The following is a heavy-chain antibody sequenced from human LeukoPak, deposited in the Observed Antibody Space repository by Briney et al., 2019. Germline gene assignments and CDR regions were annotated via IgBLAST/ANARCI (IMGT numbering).Heavy chain of an antibody. CDR3: ATGLGSGSYYKSPPLFDY. Sequence: GGSLRLSCAASGFTFSSYAMSWVRQAPGKGLEWVSAISGSGGSTYYADSVKGRFTISRDNSKNTLYLQMNSLRAEDTAVYYCATGLGSGSYYKSPPLFDYWGQGTLVTVSS. V-gene: IGHV3-23*01. CDR1: GFTFSSYA. J-gene: IGHJ4*02. D-gene: IGHD3-10*01. CDR2: ISGSGGST.